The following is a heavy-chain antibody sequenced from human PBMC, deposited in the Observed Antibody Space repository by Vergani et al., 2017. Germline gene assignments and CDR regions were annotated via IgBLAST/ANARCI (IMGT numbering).Heavy chain of an antibody. CDR1: GFTFSDHY. CDR3: AREREPPDTAMVVYYYYYYGMDV. D-gene: IGHD5-18*01. CDR2: TRNKANSYTT. J-gene: IGHJ6*02. Sequence: EVQLVESGGGLVQPGGSLRLSCAASGFTFSDHYMDWVRQAPGKGLEWVGRTRNKANSYTTEYAASVKGRFTISRDDSKNSLYLQMNSLRAEDTAVYYCAREREPPDTAMVVYYYYYYGMDVWGQGTTVTVSS. V-gene: IGHV3-72*01.